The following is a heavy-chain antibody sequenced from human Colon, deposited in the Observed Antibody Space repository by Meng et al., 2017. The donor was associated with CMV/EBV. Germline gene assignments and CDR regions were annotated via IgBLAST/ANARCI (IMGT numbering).Heavy chain of an antibody. Sequence: SVKVSCKASGGNFGGYSISWVRQAPGQGLEWMGGIIPIFGTANYAQKFQGRVTITTDESTSTAYMELSSLRSEDTAVYYCARVGCSSTSCSRSYYYYYGMDVWGQGTTVTVSS. V-gene: IGHV1-69*05. CDR1: GGNFGGYS. CDR2: IIPIFGTA. D-gene: IGHD2-2*01. J-gene: IGHJ6*02. CDR3: ARVGCSSTSCSRSYYYYYGMDV.